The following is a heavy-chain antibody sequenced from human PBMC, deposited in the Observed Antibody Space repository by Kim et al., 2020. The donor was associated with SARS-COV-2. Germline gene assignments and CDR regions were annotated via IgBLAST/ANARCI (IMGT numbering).Heavy chain of an antibody. D-gene: IGHD3-9*01. J-gene: IGHJ3*01. CDR3: ARQRGEYFDAFDV. V-gene: IGHV5-51*01. CDR1: GYMFSSYW. Sequence: GESLKISCKGSGYMFSSYWIAWVRQMPGKGLECMGFIFPGDSNIRYSLSLQGRATISVDKSINTAYLDWSSLKASDTGIYYCARQRGEYFDAFDVWGQGTMVSVSS. CDR2: IFPGDSNI.